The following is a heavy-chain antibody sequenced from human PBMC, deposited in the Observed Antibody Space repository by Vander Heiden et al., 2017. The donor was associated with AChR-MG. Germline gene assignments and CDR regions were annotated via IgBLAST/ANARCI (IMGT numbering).Heavy chain of an antibody. J-gene: IGHJ6*02. CDR2: IYTSGST. CDR1: GGSIRSYY. V-gene: IGHV4-4*07. CDR3: ASTNSGSYYYYYGMDV. Sequence: QVQLQESGPGLVKPSETLSLTCTVSGGSIRSYYGSWIRQPAGKGLEWIGRIYTSGSTNYNPSLKSRVTMSVDTSKNQFSLKLSSVTAADTAVYYCASTNSGSYYYYYGMDVWGQGTTVTVSS. D-gene: IGHD1-26*01.